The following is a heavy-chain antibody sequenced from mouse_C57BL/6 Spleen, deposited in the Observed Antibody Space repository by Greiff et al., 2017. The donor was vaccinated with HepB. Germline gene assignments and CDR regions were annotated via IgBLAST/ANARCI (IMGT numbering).Heavy chain of an antibody. J-gene: IGHJ3*01. CDR3: ARSYGSSPAWFAY. CDR2: INPNNGGT. V-gene: IGHV1-22*01. CDR1: GYTFTDYN. Sequence: EVKLQESGPELVKPGASVKMSCKASGYTFTDYNMHWVKQSHGKSLEWIGYINPNNGGTSYNQKFKGKATLTVNKSSSTAYMELRSLTSEDSAVYYCARSYGSSPAWFAYWGQGTLVTVSA. D-gene: IGHD1-1*01.